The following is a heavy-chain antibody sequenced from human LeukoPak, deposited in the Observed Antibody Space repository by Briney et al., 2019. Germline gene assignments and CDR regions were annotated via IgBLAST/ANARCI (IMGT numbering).Heavy chain of an antibody. V-gene: IGHV1-2*02. CDR3: ARSYPGLPIYDFWSGYYPHIGNFDY. CDR2: INPNSGGT. CDR1: GYAFTGYY. J-gene: IGHJ4*02. Sequence: GASVKVSCKASGYAFTGYYMHWVRQAPGQGLEWMGWINPNSGGTNYAQKFQGRVTMTRDTSISTAYMELSRLGSDDTAVYYCARSYPGLPIYDFWSGYYPHIGNFDYWGQGTLVTVSS. D-gene: IGHD3-3*01.